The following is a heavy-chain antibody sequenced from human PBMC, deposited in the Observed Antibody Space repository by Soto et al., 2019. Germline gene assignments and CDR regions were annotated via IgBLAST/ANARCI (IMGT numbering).Heavy chain of an antibody. CDR2: IYYHGNT. CDR3: ARHDGFSSGWIFDY. Sequence: SETHSLTSTVSGGPSISRTYSWGWIRQPPGKTLEWIGTIYYHGNTYSNPSLKSRVTISVDTSNNQLSLKLRSVTAADTAVYYCARHDGFSSGWIFDYWGHGTLVTVSS. V-gene: IGHV4-39*01. D-gene: IGHD6-19*01. CDR1: GGPSISRTYS. J-gene: IGHJ4*01.